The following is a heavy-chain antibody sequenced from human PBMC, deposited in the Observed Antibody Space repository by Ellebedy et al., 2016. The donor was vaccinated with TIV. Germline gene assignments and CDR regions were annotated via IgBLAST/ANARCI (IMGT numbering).Heavy chain of an antibody. J-gene: IGHJ4*02. CDR3: AKETWTGDYYRYY. V-gene: IGHV4-38-2*02. CDR2: IYFTGTI. D-gene: IGHD2-21*02. Sequence: SETLSLXCTVSGDSISSGYYWGWIRQPPGKGLEWIGSIYFTGTIFYNPSLKSRVTISVDTSKNHFSLKLNSVTAADTGVYYCAKETWTGDYYRYYWGQGTLVTVTS. CDR1: GDSISSGYY.